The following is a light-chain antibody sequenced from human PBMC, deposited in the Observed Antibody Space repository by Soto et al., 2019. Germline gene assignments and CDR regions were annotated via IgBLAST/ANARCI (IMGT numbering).Light chain of an antibody. Sequence: IVMTQSPASLSVSPGERVTLSCRASQSINTNLAWYQQKPGQAPRLLIYAASNRATGVPARFSGSRSGTDFTLTISDLEPADFGLYYCQQRLNWPPGFGQGTKVDIK. CDR1: QSINTN. J-gene: IGKJ1*01. CDR3: QQRLNWPPG. V-gene: IGKV3-11*01. CDR2: AAS.